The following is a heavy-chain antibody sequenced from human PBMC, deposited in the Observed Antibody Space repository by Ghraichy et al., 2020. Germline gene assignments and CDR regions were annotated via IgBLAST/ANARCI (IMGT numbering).Heavy chain of an antibody. V-gene: IGHV3-53*01. J-gene: IGHJ4*01. CDR1: GFSVSDNH. D-gene: IGHD5-24*01. CDR3: ARGGRGVYNYY. CDR2: FYPGGST. Sequence: GGSLRLSCAASGFSVSDNHMSWVRQTPGKGLEWVSVFYPGGSTYYTDSVRGRFTITTDTSTNTLYLQMTNLRAEDTAVYHCARGGRGVYNYYWGQGTLVTVSS.